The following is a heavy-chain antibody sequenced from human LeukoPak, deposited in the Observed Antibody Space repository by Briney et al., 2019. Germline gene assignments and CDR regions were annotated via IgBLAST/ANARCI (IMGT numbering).Heavy chain of an antibody. J-gene: IGHJ4*02. D-gene: IGHD6-13*01. Sequence: GGSLRLSCAASGFSFDDYAMYWVRQRPGKCLEWVSLISWDGGRTYYADSVKGRFTISRDNSKNSLYLQMNSLRTEDSALYYCAKGGYSSTFQGLDYWGQGTLVTVSS. CDR1: GFSFDDYA. V-gene: IGHV3-43D*03. CDR3: AKGGYSSTFQGLDY. CDR2: ISWDGGRT.